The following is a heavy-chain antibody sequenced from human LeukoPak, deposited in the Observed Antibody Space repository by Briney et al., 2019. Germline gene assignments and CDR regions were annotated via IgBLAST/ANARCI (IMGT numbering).Heavy chain of an antibody. V-gene: IGHV3-23*01. CDR1: GFTFSSYA. J-gene: IGHJ4*02. D-gene: IGHD1-26*01. Sequence: GGSLRLSCAASGFTFSSYAMSWVRQAPGKGLEWVSAINNIGGTTYYADSVKGRFTISRDNSKNTLNLQMNSLIAEDTAIYYCAKDRWRGSYYTFDYWGQGTLVTVSS. CDR3: AKDRWRGSYYTFDY. CDR2: INNIGGTT.